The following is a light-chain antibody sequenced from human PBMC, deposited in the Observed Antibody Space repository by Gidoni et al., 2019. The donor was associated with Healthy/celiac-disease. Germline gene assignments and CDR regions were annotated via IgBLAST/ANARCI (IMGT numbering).Light chain of an antibody. CDR2: AAS. Sequence: DIQMTQSPSSLSASVGDRVTITCRASQSISSYVNWYQQKPGKAPKLLIYAASSLQRGVPSRFSGSGSGTDFTLTISSLQPEDFATYYCQQSYSTPPWTFGQGTKVEIK. V-gene: IGKV1-39*01. J-gene: IGKJ1*01. CDR3: QQSYSTPPWT. CDR1: QSISSY.